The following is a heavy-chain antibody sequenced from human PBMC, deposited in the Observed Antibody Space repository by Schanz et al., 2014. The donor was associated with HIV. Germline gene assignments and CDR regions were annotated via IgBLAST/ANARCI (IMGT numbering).Heavy chain of an antibody. J-gene: IGHJ6*02. CDR1: GFTFSNYG. Sequence: QMQLVESGGGVAQPGRSLRLSCAASGFTFSNYGMHWVRQAPGKGLEWVAVISYDGSRKHFADSVKGRFTISRDNSKNTLYLQMKSLRAEDTAVYYCAKDRNYYDSRYRGKGNYYYYYGMDVWGQGTTVTVSS. CDR2: ISYDGSRK. D-gene: IGHD3-22*01. V-gene: IGHV3-30*18. CDR3: AKDRNYYDSRYRGKGNYYYYYGMDV.